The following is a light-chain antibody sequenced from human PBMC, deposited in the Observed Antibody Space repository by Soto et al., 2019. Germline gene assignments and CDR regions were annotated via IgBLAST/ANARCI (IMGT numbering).Light chain of an antibody. CDR2: KAS. J-gene: IGKJ1*01. CDR3: QQYGSSPWT. V-gene: IGKV1-5*03. CDR1: QSISSW. Sequence: DIQMPQSPSTLSASVGARVTITCRASQSISSWLAWYQQKPGKAPKLLIYKASSLESGVPSRFSGSGSGTEFTLTISRLEPEDFAVYYCQQYGSSPWTFGQGTKVDIK.